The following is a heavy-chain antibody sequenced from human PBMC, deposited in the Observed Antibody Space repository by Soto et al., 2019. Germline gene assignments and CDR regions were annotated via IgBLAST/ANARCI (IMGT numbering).Heavy chain of an antibody. Sequence: GESLKISCKGSGYTFTTYWIAWVRQMPGKGLEWMGIIYPGGSDTRYSPSFQGQVTISADKSINTAYLQWSSLKASDSAMYYCARRGNYYGLDVWGQGTTVTVSS. CDR1: GYTFTTYW. J-gene: IGHJ6*02. CDR2: IYPGGSDT. CDR3: ARRGNYYGLDV. V-gene: IGHV5-51*01.